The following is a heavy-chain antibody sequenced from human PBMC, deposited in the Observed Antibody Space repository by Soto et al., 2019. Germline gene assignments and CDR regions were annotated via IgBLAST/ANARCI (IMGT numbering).Heavy chain of an antibody. CDR1: GYTFTSYD. V-gene: IGHV1-8*01. CDR2: MNPNSGNT. Sequence: ASVKVSCKASGYTFTSYDINWVRQATGQGLEWMGWMNPNSGNTGYAQKFQGRVNMTRNTSISTAYMELSSLRSEDTAAYYCARGRRCPYDFWSGYYFTPSPLDVWGKGTTVTVSS. CDR3: ARGRRCPYDFWSGYYFTPSPLDV. J-gene: IGHJ6*04. D-gene: IGHD3-3*01.